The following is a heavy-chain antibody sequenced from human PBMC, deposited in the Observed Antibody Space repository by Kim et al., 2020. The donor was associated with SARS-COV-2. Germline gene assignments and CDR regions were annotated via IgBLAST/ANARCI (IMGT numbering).Heavy chain of an antibody. CDR3: ARATGGTDSVDY. J-gene: IGHJ4*02. V-gene: IGHV3-21*01. Sequence: YSASVKVRFTISRDNAKNSLYLENNGLKAGDTAVYYCARATGGTDSVDYWGQGTLVTVSS. D-gene: IGHD2-8*02.